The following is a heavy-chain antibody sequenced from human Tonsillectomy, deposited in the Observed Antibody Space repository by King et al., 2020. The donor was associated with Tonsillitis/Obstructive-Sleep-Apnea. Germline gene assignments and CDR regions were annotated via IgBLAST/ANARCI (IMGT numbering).Heavy chain of an antibody. CDR3: AMTTVNYYYYYMDV. J-gene: IGHJ6*03. V-gene: IGHV4-34*01. CDR1: GGSFSGYY. CDR2: ISHSGRT. D-gene: IGHD4-11*01. Sequence: VQLQQWGAGLLKPSETLSLTCAVYGGSFSGYYWSWIRQPPGKGLEGIGEISHSGRTNYNPALKSRVTISVDTSKNQFSLKVSSVTAADTAVYYCAMTTVNYYYYYMDVWGKGTTVTVSS.